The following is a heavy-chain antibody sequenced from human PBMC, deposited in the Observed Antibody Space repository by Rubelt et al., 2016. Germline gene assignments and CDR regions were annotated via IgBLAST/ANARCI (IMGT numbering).Heavy chain of an antibody. CDR3: ALLWFGELFRRDY. V-gene: IGHV1-69*01. CDR2: IIPIFGTA. D-gene: IGHD3-10*01. J-gene: IGHJ4*02. Sequence: QVQLVQSGAEVKKPGSSVKVSCKASGGTFSSYAISWVRQAPGQGLEWMGGIIPIFGTANYAQKFQVRVTVTADESTSTAYMELSSLRAEDTAVYYCALLWFGELFRRDYWGQGTLVTVPS. CDR1: GGTFSSYA.